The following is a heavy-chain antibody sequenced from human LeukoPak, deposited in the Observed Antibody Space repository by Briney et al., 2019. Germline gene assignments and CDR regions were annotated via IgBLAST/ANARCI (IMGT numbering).Heavy chain of an antibody. CDR2: TYYRSKWYN. CDR3: AKSYYYYDSSGYRTDAFDI. V-gene: IGHV6-1*01. CDR1: GDSVSSNSAA. D-gene: IGHD3-22*01. Sequence: SQTLSLTCAISGDSVSSNSAAWNWIRQSPSRGLEWLGRTYYRSKWYNDYAVSVKSRITINPDTSKNQFSLQLNSVTPEDTAVYYCAKSYYYYDSSGYRTDAFDIWGQGTMVTVSS. J-gene: IGHJ3*02.